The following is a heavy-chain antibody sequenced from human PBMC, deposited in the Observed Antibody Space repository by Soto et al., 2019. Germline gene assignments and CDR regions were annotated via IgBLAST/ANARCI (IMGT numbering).Heavy chain of an antibody. CDR3: ARAPRGNYGYPSYFDY. J-gene: IGHJ4*02. V-gene: IGHV4-59*01. CDR1: GGSISSYY. Sequence: PSETLSLTCPVSGGSISSYYWSWIRQPPGKGLEWIGYIYYSGSTNYNPSLKSRVTISVDTSKNQFSLKLSSVTAADTAVYYCARAPRGNYGYPSYFDYWGQGTLVTVS. CDR2: IYYSGST. D-gene: IGHD3-10*01.